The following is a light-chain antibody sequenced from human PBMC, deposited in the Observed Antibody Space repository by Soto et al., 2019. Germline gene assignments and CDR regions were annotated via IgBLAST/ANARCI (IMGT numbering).Light chain of an antibody. J-gene: IGKJ3*01. CDR1: QSVSSSY. Sequence: EIVLTQSPGPLSLSPGERATVSCRASQSVSSSYVAWYQQKPGQAPRLLIYGTSSRATGIADRFSGSGSGTDFTLSISRLEPEDFAVYYCQLVGTFGPGTKVDVK. CDR3: QLVGT. V-gene: IGKV3-20*01. CDR2: GTS.